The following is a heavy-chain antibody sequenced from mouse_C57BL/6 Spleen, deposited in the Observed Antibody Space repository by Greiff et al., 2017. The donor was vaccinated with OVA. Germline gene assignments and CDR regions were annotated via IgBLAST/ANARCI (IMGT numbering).Heavy chain of an antibody. D-gene: IGHD3-2*02. CDR3: AKGAQAYAMDY. Sequence: QVQLQQSGPGLVQPSQSLSITCSVTGFSFTSYGLHWVRQSPGRDLEWLGVICSGGSTDYNTAFMSRLSITKDNSKSQVFFKMNSLKADDTAIYYCAKGAQAYAMDYWGQGTSVTVSS. J-gene: IGHJ4*01. CDR2: ICSGGST. V-gene: IGHV2-5*01. CDR1: GFSFTSYG.